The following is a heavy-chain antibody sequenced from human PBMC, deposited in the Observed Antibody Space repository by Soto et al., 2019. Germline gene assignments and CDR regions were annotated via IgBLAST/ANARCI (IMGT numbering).Heavy chain of an antibody. Sequence: GGSLRLSCSASGFIFSESTIYWVRQVAGKGLEAIPAVSTSGRSTYYADSVKDRFTISRDNSKNTLFLQMGSLRPEDTAIYYCVTHAHRFDGVALDSWAQATHDSVS. CDR2: VSTSGRST. D-gene: IGHD2-15*01. CDR3: VTHAHRFDGVALDS. J-gene: IGHJ4*02. V-gene: IGHV3-64D*06. CDR1: GFIFSEST.